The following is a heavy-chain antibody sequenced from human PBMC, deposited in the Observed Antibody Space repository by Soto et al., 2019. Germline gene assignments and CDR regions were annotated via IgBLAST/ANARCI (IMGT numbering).Heavy chain of an antibody. CDR2: FRSSGDDGTT. Sequence: PGGSLRLSCAASGFTFDDYALHWVRQVPGKGLEWVSGFRSSGDDGTTYYADSVKGRFTISRDNSKNTLFLQMNSLRAEDTAIYYCAKKVNSGSGSQYFDYWGQGTVVTVSS. CDR1: GFTFDDYA. D-gene: IGHD3-10*01. CDR3: AKKVNSGSGSQYFDY. V-gene: IGHV3-23*01. J-gene: IGHJ4*02.